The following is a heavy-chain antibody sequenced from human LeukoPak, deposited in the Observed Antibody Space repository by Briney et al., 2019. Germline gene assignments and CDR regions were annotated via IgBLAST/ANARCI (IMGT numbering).Heavy chain of an antibody. Sequence: LGGSLRLSCAASGITFCSYGMHWVRQAPGKGLEWVAVIWYDGSNKYYADSVKGRFTISRDNSKNTLYLQMNSLRAEDTAVYYCARDRSVDPDYNWFDPWGQGTLVTVSS. CDR2: IWYDGSNK. CDR1: GITFCSYG. CDR3: ARDRSVDPDYNWFDP. V-gene: IGHV3-33*01. D-gene: IGHD6-19*01. J-gene: IGHJ5*02.